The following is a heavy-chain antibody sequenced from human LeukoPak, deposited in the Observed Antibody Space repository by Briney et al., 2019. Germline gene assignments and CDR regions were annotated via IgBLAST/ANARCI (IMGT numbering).Heavy chain of an antibody. CDR1: GFTVSSNY. J-gene: IGHJ6*02. CDR2: ISGSGGST. V-gene: IGHV3-23*01. Sequence: PGGSLRLSCAASGFTVSSNYMSWVRQAPGKGLEWVSAISGSGGSTYYADSVKGRFTISRDNSKNTLYLQMNSLRAEDTAVYYCAKVGVPAAYYYYGMDVWGQGTTVTVSS. CDR3: AKVGVPAAYYYYGMDV. D-gene: IGHD2-2*01.